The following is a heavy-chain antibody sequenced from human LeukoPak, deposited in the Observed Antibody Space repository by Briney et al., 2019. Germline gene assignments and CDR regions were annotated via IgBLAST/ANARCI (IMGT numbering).Heavy chain of an antibody. CDR3: AKFLGVSVWYGISGP. D-gene: IGHD3-10*01. CDR1: GFDFSHYG. J-gene: IGHJ5*02. V-gene: IGHV3-23*01. Sequence: GGSLRLSCAASGFDFSHYGMSWVRQSPGKGLEWVSTFSGTSTLTYYADSVKGRFTISRDNSKNTLYLQMNSLRAEDTAVYYCAKFLGVSVWYGISGPWGQGTLVTVSS. CDR2: FSGTSTLT.